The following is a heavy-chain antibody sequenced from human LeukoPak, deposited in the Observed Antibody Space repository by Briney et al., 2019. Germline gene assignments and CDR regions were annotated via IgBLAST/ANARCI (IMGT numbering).Heavy chain of an antibody. CDR1: GYTFTSYA. J-gene: IGHJ4*02. Sequence: ASVKVSCKASGYTFTSYAMHWVRQAPGQRLEWMGWINAGNGSTKYSQKFQGRVTITRDTPASTVHMELSSLRSDDTAVYYCARQGGGPYSGSPFDYWGQGTLVTVSS. CDR2: INAGNGST. CDR3: ARQGGGPYSGSPFDY. D-gene: IGHD1-26*01. V-gene: IGHV1-3*01.